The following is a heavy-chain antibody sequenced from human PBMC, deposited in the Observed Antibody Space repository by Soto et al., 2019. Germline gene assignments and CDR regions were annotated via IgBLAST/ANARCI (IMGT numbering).Heavy chain of an antibody. V-gene: IGHV4-59*01. CDR2: IYFDGST. CDR1: GGSIHSYY. D-gene: IGHD5-18*01. J-gene: IGHJ3*01. CDR3: ARWDGYKYGYKAFDV. Sequence: PSETLSLTCTISGGSIHSYYWSWIRQTPGKGLEWIGYIYFDGSTNYNPSLRSRVTISLDTSKNHFSLKLSPVTAADTAVYYCARWDGYKYGYKAFDVWGQGTMVTVSS.